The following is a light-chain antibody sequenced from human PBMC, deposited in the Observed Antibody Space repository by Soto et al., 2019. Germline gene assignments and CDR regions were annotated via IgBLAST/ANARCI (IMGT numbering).Light chain of an antibody. V-gene: IGLV2-14*01. CDR1: SSDVGGYNY. CDR3: SSYTSSSIPGVV. J-gene: IGLJ2*01. Sequence: QSALTQPASVSGSPGQSITISCTGTSSDVGGYNYVSWYQQHPGKAPKLMIYDVSNRPSGVSNRFSGSTSGNTASLTISGLQAEDEADYYCSSYTSSSIPGVVFGGGTKLTVL. CDR2: DVS.